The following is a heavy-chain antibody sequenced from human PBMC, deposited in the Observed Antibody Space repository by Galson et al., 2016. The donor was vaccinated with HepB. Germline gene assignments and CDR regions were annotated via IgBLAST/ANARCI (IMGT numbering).Heavy chain of an antibody. CDR1: GGSFSGYY. J-gene: IGHJ6*03. D-gene: IGHD3-3*01. CDR2: ISHSGST. Sequence: SETLSLTCVVYGGSFSGYYWSWIRHSPGKGREWIGEISHSGSTNYNPLLKSRVTISVDTSKKQFSLKLSSVTAADTAVYNCARHAGDDFWYSLYYQYIDVWGKGTTVFVSS. CDR3: ARHAGDDFWYSLYYQYIDV. V-gene: IGHV4-34*01.